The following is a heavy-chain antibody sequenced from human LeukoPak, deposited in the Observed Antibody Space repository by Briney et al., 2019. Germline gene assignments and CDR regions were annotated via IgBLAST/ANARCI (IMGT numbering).Heavy chain of an antibody. J-gene: IGHJ4*02. V-gene: IGHV5-51*01. CDR1: GYSFTSYW. CDR3: ARRRIAAPSGSYYFDY. Sequence: GESLKISCKGSGYSFTSYWIGWVRPMPGKGLEWMGIIYPGDSDTRYSPSFQGQVTISADKSISTAFLQWSSLKASDTAMYYCARRRIAAPSGSYYFDYWGQGTLVTVSS. D-gene: IGHD6-6*01. CDR2: IYPGDSDT.